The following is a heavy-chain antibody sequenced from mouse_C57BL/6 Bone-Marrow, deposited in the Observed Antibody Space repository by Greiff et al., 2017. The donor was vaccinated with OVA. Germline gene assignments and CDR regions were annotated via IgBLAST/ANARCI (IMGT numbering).Heavy chain of an antibody. CDR1: GYTFTSYW. CDR2: IDPSDSYT. V-gene: IGHV1-69*01. J-gene: IGHJ1*03. CDR3: ARRDYDSHWYFDV. D-gene: IGHD2-4*01. Sequence: VKLQQPGAELVMPGASVKLSCKASGYTFTSYWMHWVKQRPGQGLEWIGEIDPSDSYTNYNQKFKGKSTLTVDKSSSTAYMQLSSLTSEDSAVYYCARRDYDSHWYFDVWGTGTTVTVSS.